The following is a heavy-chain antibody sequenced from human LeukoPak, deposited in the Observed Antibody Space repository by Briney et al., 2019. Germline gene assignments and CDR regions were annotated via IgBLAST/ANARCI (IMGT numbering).Heavy chain of an antibody. CDR3: AKDCKRSLLPDYGMDV. CDR1: GFTFSSYA. CDR2: ISGSGGST. J-gene: IGHJ6*02. Sequence: PGGSLRLSCAASGFTFSSYAMSWVRQAPGKGLEWVSAISGSGGSTYYADSVKGRFTISRDNSKNTLYLQMNSLRAEDTAVYYCAKDCKRSLLPDYGMDVWGQGTTVTVSS. D-gene: IGHD2-15*01. V-gene: IGHV3-23*01.